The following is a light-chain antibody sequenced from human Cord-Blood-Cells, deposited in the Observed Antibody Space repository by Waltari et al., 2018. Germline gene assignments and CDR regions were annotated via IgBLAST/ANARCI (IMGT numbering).Light chain of an antibody. CDR1: QSVSSY. J-gene: IGKJ5*01. CDR3: HQRSNWPPIT. CDR2: DAF. Sequence: EIVLTQSPATLSLSPGERATLSCQASQSVSSYLARYQQKPAQAPRLLNTDAFNRATGIPARFSGSGSATDFTLTISSLDPEDFAVYYCHQRSNWPPITFGQGTRLEIK. V-gene: IGKV3-11*01.